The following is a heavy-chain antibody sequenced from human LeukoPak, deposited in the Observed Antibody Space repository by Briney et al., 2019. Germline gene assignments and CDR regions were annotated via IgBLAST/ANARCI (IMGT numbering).Heavy chain of an antibody. CDR1: GGSFSGYY. Sequence: PSETLSLTCAVYGGSFSGYYWSWIRQPPGKGLEWIGEINHSGSTNYNPSLKSRVPISVDTSKTQFSLKLSSVTAADTAVYYCAREAVLVNSPRLDYWGQGTLVTVSS. D-gene: IGHD3-22*01. CDR2: INHSGST. J-gene: IGHJ4*02. CDR3: AREAVLVNSPRLDY. V-gene: IGHV4-34*01.